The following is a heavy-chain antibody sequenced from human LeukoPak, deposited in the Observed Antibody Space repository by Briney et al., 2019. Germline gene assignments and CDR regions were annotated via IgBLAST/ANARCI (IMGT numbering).Heavy chain of an antibody. D-gene: IGHD3-9*01. J-gene: IGHJ6*02. CDR2: IYYSGST. CDR3: ARSVSIFKAYGMDV. Sequence: SETLSLTCTVSGGSISSGGYYWSWIRQHPGKGLEWIGYIYYSGSTNYNPSLKSRVTISVDTSKNQFSLKLSSVTAADTAVYYCARSVSIFKAYGMDVWGQGTTVTVSS. CDR1: GGSISSGGYY. V-gene: IGHV4-61*08.